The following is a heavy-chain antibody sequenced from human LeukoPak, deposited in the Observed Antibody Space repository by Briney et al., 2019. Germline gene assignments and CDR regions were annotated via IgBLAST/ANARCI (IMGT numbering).Heavy chain of an antibody. Sequence: SETLSLTCTVSGGSISSYYWSWIRQPPGKGLEWIGYIYYSGSTNYNPSLKSRVTISVDTSKNQFSLELSSVTAADTAVYYCARLDDAFDIWGQGTMVTVSS. V-gene: IGHV4-59*08. CDR1: GGSISSYY. CDR3: ARLDDAFDI. CDR2: IYYSGST. J-gene: IGHJ3*02.